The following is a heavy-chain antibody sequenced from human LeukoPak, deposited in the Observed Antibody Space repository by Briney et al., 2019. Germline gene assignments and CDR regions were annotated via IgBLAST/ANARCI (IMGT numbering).Heavy chain of an antibody. CDR2: VDPEDGET. CDR1: GYTFTDYY. V-gene: IGHV1-69-2*01. Sequence: ASVKVSCKVSGYTFTDYYMHWVQQAPGKGVEWMGLVDPEDGETIYAEKFQGRVTITADTSTDTAYMELSSLRSEDTAVYYCATYYDYVWGTSKPAFDIWGQGTMVTVSS. D-gene: IGHD3-16*01. J-gene: IGHJ3*02. CDR3: ATYYDYVWGTSKPAFDI.